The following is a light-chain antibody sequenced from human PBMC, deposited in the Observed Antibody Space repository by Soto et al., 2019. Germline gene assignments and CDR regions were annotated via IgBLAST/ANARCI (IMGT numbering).Light chain of an antibody. Sequence: NFMLTQPHSVSESPGKTVTISCTRSSDSIASNYVQWYQQRPGSSPSIVIYEDDQRPSGVPDRFSGSIDSSSSSASLTISGLKTEDEADYYCQSYDSDTVIFGGGTKLTVL. J-gene: IGLJ2*01. CDR3: QSYDSDTVI. CDR2: EDD. V-gene: IGLV6-57*01. CDR1: SDSIASNY.